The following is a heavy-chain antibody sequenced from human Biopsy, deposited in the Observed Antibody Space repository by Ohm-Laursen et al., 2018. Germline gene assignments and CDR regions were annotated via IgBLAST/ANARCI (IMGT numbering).Heavy chain of an antibody. J-gene: IGHJ3*02. CDR3: AKAPCTQFGSGACHDPFDK. Sequence: SLRLSCTASGFTFRSYAMSWVRQAPGKGLEWVSGIGGSGGCTYYADSVRGRFTISRDNSESTLYLQMNSLRADDTAVYHCAKAPCTQFGSGACHDPFDKWGQGTTVTVSS. D-gene: IGHD3-10*01. CDR2: IGGSGGCT. V-gene: IGHV3-23*01. CDR1: GFTFRSYA.